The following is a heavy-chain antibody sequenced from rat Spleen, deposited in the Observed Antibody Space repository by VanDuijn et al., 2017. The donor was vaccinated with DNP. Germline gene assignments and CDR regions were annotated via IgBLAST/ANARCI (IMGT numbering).Heavy chain of an antibody. J-gene: IGHJ3*01. D-gene: IGHD1-10*01. V-gene: IGHV5-25*01. CDR3: ARQGNNYGNWFAY. CDR2: ISTSGSRT. Sequence: EVQLVESGGGLVQPGRSLKLSCAASGFTFSNYYMAWVRQAPKKGLEWVATISTSGSRTYYPDSVKGRFTISRDNAKSSLYLQMNSLKSEDTATYYCARQGNNYGNWFAYWGQGTLVTVSS. CDR1: GFTFSNYY.